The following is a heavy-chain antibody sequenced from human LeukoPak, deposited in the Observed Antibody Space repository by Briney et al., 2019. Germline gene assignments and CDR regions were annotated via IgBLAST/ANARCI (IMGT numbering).Heavy chain of an antibody. CDR1: GYTFTDHY. D-gene: IGHD4/OR15-4a*01. J-gene: IGHJ4*02. V-gene: IGHV1-2*02. CDR2: IKPDSGAT. CDR3: ARDHDFGPDY. Sequence: ASVKVSCKASGYTFTDHYMHWLRQAPGQGLGWMGWIKPDSGATNYAQKFQGRFTMSRDMSISTVYMELSSLTSDDTAMYYCARDHDFGPDYWGQGTLVIVSA.